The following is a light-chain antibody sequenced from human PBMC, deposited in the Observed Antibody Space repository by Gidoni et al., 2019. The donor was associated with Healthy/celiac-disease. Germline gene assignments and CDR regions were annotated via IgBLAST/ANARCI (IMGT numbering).Light chain of an antibody. CDR1: QSVLYSSNNKNY. Sequence: DIVMTQPPDSLVVSLGERATINCKSSQSVLYSSNNKNYLAWYQQKPGQPPKLLIYWASTRESGVPDRFSGSGSGTDFTLTISSLQAEDVAVYYCQQYYSTPYTFGQGTKLEIK. J-gene: IGKJ2*01. V-gene: IGKV4-1*01. CDR2: WAS. CDR3: QQYYSTPYT.